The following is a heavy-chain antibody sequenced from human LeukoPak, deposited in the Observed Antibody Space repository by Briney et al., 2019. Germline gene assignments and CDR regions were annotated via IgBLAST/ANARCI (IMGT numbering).Heavy chain of an antibody. Sequence: PGGTLRLSCAASGFTFSSYGLSWVRQAPGKGLEWVSGISGSGFSTYSADSVKGRFTISRDNSKNTLYLQMNSLRAEDTAVYYCAKFEFGFWGQGTLVTVSS. J-gene: IGHJ4*02. CDR1: GFTFSSYG. D-gene: IGHD3-16*01. CDR2: ISGSGFST. V-gene: IGHV3-23*01. CDR3: AKFEFGF.